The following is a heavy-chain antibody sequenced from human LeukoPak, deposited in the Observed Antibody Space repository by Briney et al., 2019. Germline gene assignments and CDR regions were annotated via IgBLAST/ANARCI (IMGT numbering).Heavy chain of an antibody. V-gene: IGHV3-23*01. D-gene: IGHD3-10*01. J-gene: IGHJ4*02. CDR2: ISGSGCST. CDR1: GFTFSSYA. CDR3: AKDQKVRGVIITELDFDY. Sequence: PGGPLRLSCAASGFTFSSYAMSWVRQAPGKGLEWVSAISGSGCSTYYADSVKGRFTISRDNSKNTLYLQMNSLRAEDTAVHYCAKDQKVRGVIITELDFDYWGQGTLVTVSS.